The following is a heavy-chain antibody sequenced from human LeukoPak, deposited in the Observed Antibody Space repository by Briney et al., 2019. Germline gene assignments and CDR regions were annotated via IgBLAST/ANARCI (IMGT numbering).Heavy chain of an antibody. CDR3: AKDGIRCAGLGP. V-gene: IGHV3-43*02. D-gene: IGHD3-3*02. CDR2: ISGDGGST. CDR1: GFTFDDYA. Sequence: GGSLRLSCAASGFTFDDYAMHWVRQAPGKGLEWVSLISGDGGSTYYADSVKGRFTISRDNSKNSLYLQMNSLRTEHTALYYCAKDGIRCAGLGPWGQGTLVTVSS. J-gene: IGHJ5*02.